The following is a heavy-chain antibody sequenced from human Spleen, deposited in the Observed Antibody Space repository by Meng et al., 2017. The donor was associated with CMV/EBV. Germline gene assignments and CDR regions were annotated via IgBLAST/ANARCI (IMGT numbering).Heavy chain of an antibody. Sequence: SGYKFTSYGITWVRQAPGPGLEWMGWISTYNVDRNYAQKFQGRVSMTTDTSTSTAYMELRSLRSDDTAVYYCARSYGSGTYYDHYFDYWGQGTLVTVSS. J-gene: IGHJ4*02. D-gene: IGHD3-10*01. CDR2: ISTYNVDR. CDR3: ARSYGSGTYYDHYFDY. CDR1: GYKFTSYG. V-gene: IGHV1-18*01.